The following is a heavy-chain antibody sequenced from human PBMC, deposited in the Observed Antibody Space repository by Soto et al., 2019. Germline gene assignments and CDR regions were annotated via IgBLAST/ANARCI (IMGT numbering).Heavy chain of an antibody. CDR1: GFTFSSYA. D-gene: IGHD4-17*01. CDR2: ISGSGGST. CDR3: AKDLYYGDYGVNYFDY. V-gene: IGHV3-23*01. Sequence: GGSLRLSCAASGFTFSSYAMSWVRQAPGKGLEWVSAISGSGGSTYYADSVKGRFTISRDNSKNTLYLQMNSLRAEDTAVYYCAKDLYYGDYGVNYFDYWGQGTLVTVSS. J-gene: IGHJ4*02.